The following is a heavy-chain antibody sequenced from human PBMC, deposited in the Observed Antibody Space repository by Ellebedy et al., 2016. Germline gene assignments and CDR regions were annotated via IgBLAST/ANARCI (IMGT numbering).Heavy chain of an antibody. CDR2: ISAYNGNT. V-gene: IGHV1-18*04. CDR1: GYTFTSYG. Sequence: ASVKVSCXASGYTFTSYGISWVRQAPGQGLEWMGWISAYNGNTNYAQKLQGRVTMTTDTSTSTAYMELRSLRSDDTAVYYCARDREITMVRGVIITGGFWFDPWGQGILVTVSS. CDR3: ARDREITMVRGVIITGGFWFDP. D-gene: IGHD3-10*01. J-gene: IGHJ5*02.